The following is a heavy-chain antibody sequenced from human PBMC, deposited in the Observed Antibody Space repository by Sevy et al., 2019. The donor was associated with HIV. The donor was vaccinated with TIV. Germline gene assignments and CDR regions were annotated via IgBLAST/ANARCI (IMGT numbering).Heavy chain of an antibody. CDR3: AKDVYDSSGYYPMGAFDI. CDR2: ISGRGGST. D-gene: IGHD3-22*01. Sequence: GGSLRLSCAASRFTFVTYAMNWVRQAPGKGLEWVSGISGRGGSTYYADSVKGRFTISRDNSKNTLYLQMNSLRAEDTAVYYCAKDVYDSSGYYPMGAFDIWGQGTMVTVSS. J-gene: IGHJ3*02. V-gene: IGHV3-23*01. CDR1: RFTFVTYA.